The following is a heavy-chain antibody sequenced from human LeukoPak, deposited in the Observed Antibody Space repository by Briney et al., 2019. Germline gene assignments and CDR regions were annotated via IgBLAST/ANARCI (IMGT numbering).Heavy chain of an antibody. CDR3: ARAVISFGAAVAKGFDC. J-gene: IGHJ4*02. CDR1: GGSISSHY. V-gene: IGHV4-59*11. Sequence: SETLSLTCSVSGGSISSHYWSWIRQPPGKGLEWTGYIYYSGSTKYNPSLKSRVTMSLDTSKNQFSLKLNSVTAADTAVYYCARAVISFGAAVAKGFDCWGQGTLVTVSS. D-gene: IGHD3-16*01. CDR2: IYYSGST.